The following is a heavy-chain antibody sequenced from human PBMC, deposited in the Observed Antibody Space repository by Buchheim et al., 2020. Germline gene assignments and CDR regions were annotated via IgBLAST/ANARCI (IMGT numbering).Heavy chain of an antibody. CDR3: ARVHSEVGPLRFLEWSMTRYYYYGMDV. D-gene: IGHD3-3*01. Sequence: QVQLVQSGAEVKKPGSSVKVSCKASGGTFSSYAISWVRQAPGQGLEWMGGIIPIFGTANYAQKFQGRVTMTRNTSISTAYMELSSLRSEDTAVYYCARVHSEVGPLRFLEWSMTRYYYYGMDVWGQGTT. V-gene: IGHV1-69*06. CDR1: GGTFSSYA. CDR2: IIPIFGTA. J-gene: IGHJ6*02.